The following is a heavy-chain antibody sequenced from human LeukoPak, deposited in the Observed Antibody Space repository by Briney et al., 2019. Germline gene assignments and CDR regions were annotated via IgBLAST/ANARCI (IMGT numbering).Heavy chain of an antibody. CDR1: GYTFTGYY. CDR3: AGPYNWNGDPYYYYYMDV. CDR2: INPKNGGT. Sequence: GASVKVSCKASGYTFTGYYMQWVRQAPGQGLEWMGWINPKNGGTNYAQNFQGRVTMTRDTSINTAYMELSRLRSDDTAVYYCAGPYNWNGDPYYYYYMDVWGKGTTVTVSS. J-gene: IGHJ6*03. V-gene: IGHV1-2*02. D-gene: IGHD1-20*01.